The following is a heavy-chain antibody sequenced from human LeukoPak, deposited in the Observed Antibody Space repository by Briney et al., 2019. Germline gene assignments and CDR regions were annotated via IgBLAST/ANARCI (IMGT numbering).Heavy chain of an antibody. Sequence: SETLSLTCTVSGSSISSSSYYWGWIRQSPGKGLEWIGSMYYSGSTYYNPSLKSRVTISEDTSKNQFSLKLTSVTAADTAMYYCVRDKEHFDVDYWGQGTLVTLSS. CDR2: MYYSGST. V-gene: IGHV4-39*07. CDR3: VRDKEHFDVDY. D-gene: IGHD3-9*01. J-gene: IGHJ4*02. CDR1: GSSISSSSYY.